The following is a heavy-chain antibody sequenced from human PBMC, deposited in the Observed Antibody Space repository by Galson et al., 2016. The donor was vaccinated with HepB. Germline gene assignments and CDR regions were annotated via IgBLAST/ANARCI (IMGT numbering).Heavy chain of an antibody. CDR2: ISKTGDTT. D-gene: IGHD1-26*01. Sequence: SLRLSCAASGFTFSSYSMNWVRQAPGKGLDWVAVISKTGDTTFYGDSVKGRFTISRDNSKNTVDLQIHSLRSEDAAVYFCARDFQLGAPDYMDVWGKGTTVTVS. CDR3: ARDFQLGAPDYMDV. CDR1: GFTFSSYS. V-gene: IGHV3-30*03. J-gene: IGHJ6*03.